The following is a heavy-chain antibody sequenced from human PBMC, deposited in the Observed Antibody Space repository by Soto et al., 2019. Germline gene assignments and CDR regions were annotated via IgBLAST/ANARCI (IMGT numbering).Heavy chain of an antibody. V-gene: IGHV6-1*01. D-gene: IGHD6-13*01. Sequence: SQTLSLTCAISGDSVSSNSAAWNWIRQSPSRGLEWLGRTYYRPKWYSDYAVSVKSRITINPDTSKNQLSLQLNSVTPEYTAVYYWAKEEYGYGSSCGASDYCYYYGMDVWGQGTTVTVSS. CDR1: GDSVSSNSAA. CDR3: AKEEYGYGSSCGASDYCYYYGMDV. CDR2: TYYRPKWYS. J-gene: IGHJ6*02.